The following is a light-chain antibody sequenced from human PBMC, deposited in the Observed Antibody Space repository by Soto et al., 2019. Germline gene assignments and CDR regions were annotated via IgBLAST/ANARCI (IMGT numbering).Light chain of an antibody. CDR3: QQYNNWAIT. J-gene: IGKJ5*01. Sequence: RVMTQSPATLSLSPGERFTLSFMASQSVSNNLAWYQQKPGQAPRLLIYGASTRATGIPARFSGSGSGTEFTLTISSLQSEDFAVYYCQQYNNWAITFGQGTRLEIK. CDR2: GAS. CDR1: QSVSNN. V-gene: IGKV3-15*01.